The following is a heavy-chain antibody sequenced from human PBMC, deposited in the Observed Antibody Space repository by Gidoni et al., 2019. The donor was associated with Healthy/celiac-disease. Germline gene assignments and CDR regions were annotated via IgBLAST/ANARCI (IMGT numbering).Heavy chain of an antibody. CDR1: GWSFRGYY. J-gene: IGHJ5*02. CDR2: INHSGST. Sequence: QVQLQQWGAGLLKPSETLSLTCAVYGWSFRGYYWSWIRQPPGKGLEWIGEINHSGSTTYNPSLKSRVTISVDTSKNQFSLKLSSVTAADTAVYYCARGLRYCSGGSCYPWFDTWGQGTLVTVSS. CDR3: ARGLRYCSGGSCYPWFDT. V-gene: IGHV4-34*01. D-gene: IGHD2-15*01.